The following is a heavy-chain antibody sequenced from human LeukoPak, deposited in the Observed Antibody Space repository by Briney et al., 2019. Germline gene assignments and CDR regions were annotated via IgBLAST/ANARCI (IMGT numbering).Heavy chain of an antibody. CDR1: GGSISSRNW. CDR3: ARVSVGLWFDP. V-gene: IGHV4-4*02. CDR2: IYDSGST. J-gene: IGHJ5*02. D-gene: IGHD2-15*01. Sequence: SETLSLTCAVSGGSISSRNWWSWVRQPPGKGLEWIGEIYDSGSTNYNPSLKSRVTISVDKSKNQFSLKLTSVTAADTAVYYCARVSVGLWFDPWGQGTLVTVSS.